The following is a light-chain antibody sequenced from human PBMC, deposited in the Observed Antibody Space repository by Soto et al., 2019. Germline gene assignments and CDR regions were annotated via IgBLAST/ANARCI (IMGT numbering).Light chain of an antibody. CDR2: GAS. CDR1: QSVRSSF. Sequence: ESVLTQSPGTLSLSPGERATLSCRASQSVRSSFLAWYQLKPGQAPRLLIYGASSRATGIPDRSSGSGSGTDFTLTISRLEPEDFAVYYCQQYDSSPWTFGQGTKVEIK. V-gene: IGKV3-20*01. CDR3: QQYDSSPWT. J-gene: IGKJ1*01.